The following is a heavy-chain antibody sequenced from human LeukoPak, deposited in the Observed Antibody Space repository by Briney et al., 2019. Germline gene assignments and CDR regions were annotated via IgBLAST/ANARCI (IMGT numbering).Heavy chain of an antibody. CDR3: ARVYTYYYELDY. CDR1: GFTFSSCA. J-gene: IGHJ4*02. CDR2: ISYDGSNK. D-gene: IGHD3-22*01. Sequence: GGSLRLSCAASGFTFSSCAMHWVRQAPGKGLEWVAVISYDGSNKYYADSVKGRFTISRDNSKNTLYLQMNSLRAEDTAVYYCARVYTYYYELDYWGQGTLVTVSS. V-gene: IGHV3-30*04.